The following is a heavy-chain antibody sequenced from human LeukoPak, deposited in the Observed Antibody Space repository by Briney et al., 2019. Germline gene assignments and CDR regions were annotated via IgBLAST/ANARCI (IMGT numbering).Heavy chain of an antibody. J-gene: IGHJ4*02. D-gene: IGHD6-19*01. CDR3: ARVDRPYSSSVGY. CDR1: GYTFNGYY. CDR2: INPNTGGT. V-gene: IGHV1-2*02. Sequence: ASVKVSCKTSGYTFNGYYMHWVRQAPGERLEWIGWINPNTGGTNYAQKFQGRVTMTRDTSISTAYMELSRLRSDDTAVYYCARVDRPYSSSVGYWGQGTLVTVSS.